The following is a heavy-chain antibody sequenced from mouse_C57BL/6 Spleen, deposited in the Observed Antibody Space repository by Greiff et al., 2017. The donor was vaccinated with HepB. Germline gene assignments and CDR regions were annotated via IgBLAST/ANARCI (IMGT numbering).Heavy chain of an antibody. CDR2: ISYDGSN. CDR3: ASPVVAKAYAMDY. Sequence: DVQLQESGPGLVKPSQSLSLTCSVTGYSITSGYYWNWIRQFPGNKLEWMGYISYDGSNNYNPSLKNRISVTRDTSKNQFFLKLNSVTTEDTATYYCASPVVAKAYAMDYWGQGTSVTVSS. D-gene: IGHD1-1*01. J-gene: IGHJ4*01. CDR1: GYSITSGYY. V-gene: IGHV3-6*01.